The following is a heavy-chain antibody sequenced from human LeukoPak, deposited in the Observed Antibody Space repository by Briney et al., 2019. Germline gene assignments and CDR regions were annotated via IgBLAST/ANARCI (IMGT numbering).Heavy chain of an antibody. CDR1: GYTFTTYG. V-gene: IGHV1-18*01. CDR2: ISGYNGNT. J-gene: IGHJ4*02. Sequence: ASVKVSCKASGYTFTTYGISWVRQAPGQGLEWMGWISGYNGNTNYAQKLQGRVTMTTDTFTSTAYMELRSLRSDDTAVYYCARDPVEMIVATTFDYWGQGTLVTVSS. CDR3: ARDPVEMIVATTFDY. D-gene: IGHD5-12*01.